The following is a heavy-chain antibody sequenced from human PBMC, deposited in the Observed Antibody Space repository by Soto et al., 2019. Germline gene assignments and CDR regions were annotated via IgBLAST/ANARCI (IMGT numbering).Heavy chain of an antibody. D-gene: IGHD6-13*01. CDR1: GFTFSSYG. Sequence: QVQLVESGGGVVQPGRSLRLSCAASGFTFSSYGMHWVRQAPGKGLEWVAVISYDGSNKYYEDSVKGRFNISRDNSKNTLYLQMNSLRAEDTAVYYCAKDPGYMQPPGTHYYGMDFWGQGTPVTV. CDR3: AKDPGYMQPPGTHYYGMDF. CDR2: ISYDGSNK. J-gene: IGHJ6*02. V-gene: IGHV3-30*18.